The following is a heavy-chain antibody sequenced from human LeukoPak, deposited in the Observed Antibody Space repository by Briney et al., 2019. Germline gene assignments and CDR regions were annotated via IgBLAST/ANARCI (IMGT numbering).Heavy chain of an antibody. Sequence: AGGSLRLSCAASGFTFSSYGMHWVRQAPGKGLEWVAVIWYDGSNKYYADSVKGRFTISRDNSKNTLYLQMNSLRAEDTAVYYCARDNRGGYSYGSVDYWGQGTLVTVSS. CDR1: GFTFSSYG. D-gene: IGHD5-18*01. J-gene: IGHJ4*02. CDR3: ARDNRGGYSYGSVDY. CDR2: IWYDGSNK. V-gene: IGHV3-33*01.